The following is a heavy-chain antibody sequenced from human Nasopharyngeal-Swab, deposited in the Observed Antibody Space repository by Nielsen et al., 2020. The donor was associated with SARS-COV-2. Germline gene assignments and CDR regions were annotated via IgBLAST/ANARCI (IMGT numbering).Heavy chain of an antibody. V-gene: IGHV1-24*01. CDR3: ATSPGIAVAGTLNWFDP. D-gene: IGHD6-19*01. CDR1: GYTLTELS. J-gene: IGHJ5*02. CDR2: FDPEDGET. Sequence: ASVKVSCKVSGYTLTELSMHWVRQAPGKGLEWMGGFDPEDGETIYAQKFQGRVTMTEDTSTDTAYMELSSLRSEDTAVYYRATSPGIAVAGTLNWFDPWGQGTLVTVSS.